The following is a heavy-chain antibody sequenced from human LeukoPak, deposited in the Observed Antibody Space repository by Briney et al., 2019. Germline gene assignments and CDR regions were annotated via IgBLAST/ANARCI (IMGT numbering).Heavy chain of an antibody. D-gene: IGHD3-10*01. CDR3: ARLQGSGSPPFDY. CDR1: GDSISSSPYY. J-gene: IGHJ4*02. Sequence: SETLSLTCTVSGDSISSSPYYWGWIRQPPGKGLEWIASISYSGSTYYNPSLKSRVSISADMSKNQFSLNLRSVTAADTAVYYCARLQGSGSPPFDYWGQGTLVTVSS. V-gene: IGHV4-39*01. CDR2: ISYSGST.